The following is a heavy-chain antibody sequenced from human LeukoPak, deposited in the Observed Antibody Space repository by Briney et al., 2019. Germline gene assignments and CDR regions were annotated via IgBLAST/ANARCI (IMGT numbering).Heavy chain of an antibody. CDR2: IYPRDGST. Sequence: ASVKVSCKASGYTFTSNYIHWVRQAPGQGLEWMGMIYPRDGSTRYARKFQGRATVTRDTSTSTVHMELSGLRSEDTAVYYCARDQEGFDYWGQGTLVTVSS. V-gene: IGHV1-46*01. J-gene: IGHJ4*02. CDR1: GYTFTSNY. CDR3: ARDQEGFDY.